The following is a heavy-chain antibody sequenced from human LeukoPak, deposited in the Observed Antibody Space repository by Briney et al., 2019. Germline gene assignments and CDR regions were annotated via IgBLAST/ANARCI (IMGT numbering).Heavy chain of an antibody. CDR2: INPQTGGT. CDR1: GYTFTAYY. V-gene: IGHV1-2*02. CDR3: SRDVARFFDE. Sequence: ASVKVSCKASGYTFTAYYIHWVRQAPGQGLEWMGWINPQTGGTSYEQTYSGRVTMTSDTSIDTAYMELNSLRSNDTAVYYCSRDVARFFDEWGQGALVTVSS. J-gene: IGHJ4*02. D-gene: IGHD5-12*01.